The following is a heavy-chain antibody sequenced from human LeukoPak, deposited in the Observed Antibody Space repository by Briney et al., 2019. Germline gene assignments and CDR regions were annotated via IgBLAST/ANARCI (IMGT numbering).Heavy chain of an antibody. D-gene: IGHD6-13*01. CDR2: ISGSGGST. V-gene: IGHV3-23*01. CDR1: GFTFSSYA. Sequence: PGGSLRLSCAASGFTFSSYAMSWVRQAPGKGLEWVSTISGSGGSTYYADFVKGRFTISRDNSKNTLYLQMNSLRAEDTAVYYCAKERRQQLSEGYFQHWGQGTLVTVSS. CDR3: AKERRQQLSEGYFQH. J-gene: IGHJ1*01.